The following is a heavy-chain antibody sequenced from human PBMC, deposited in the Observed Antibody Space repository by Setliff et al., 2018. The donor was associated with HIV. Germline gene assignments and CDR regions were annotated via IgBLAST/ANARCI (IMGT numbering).Heavy chain of an antibody. Sequence: PSETLSLTCSVSGDSISTVTYYWGWIRQPPGKGLEWIGSVSYSGSTLYNPSLKSRVTMSVDKSKNQFSLRLTSVTAADTAVYYCARVGQLLLGDYFYMDVWGKGTSVTVSS. CDR1: GDSISTVTYY. CDR3: ARVGQLLLGDYFYMDV. J-gene: IGHJ6*03. CDR2: VSYSGST. V-gene: IGHV4-39*07. D-gene: IGHD2-2*01.